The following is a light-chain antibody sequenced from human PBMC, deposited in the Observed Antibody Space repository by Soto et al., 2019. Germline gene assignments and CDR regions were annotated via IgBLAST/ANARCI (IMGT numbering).Light chain of an antibody. CDR2: DAS. CDR1: QDISFY. J-gene: IGKJ4*01. CDR3: QQLNSYPLA. Sequence: DIQLTQSPSFLSASVGDRVTITCRASQDISFYLAWYQQKPGKAPKLLIYDASTLQSGVPSRFSGSRSGTEFSLTISSLQPEDFATYYCQQLNSYPLAFGGGTKVEIE. V-gene: IGKV1-9*01.